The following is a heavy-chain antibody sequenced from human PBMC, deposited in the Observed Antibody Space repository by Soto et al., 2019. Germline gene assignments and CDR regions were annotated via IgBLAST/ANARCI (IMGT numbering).Heavy chain of an antibody. D-gene: IGHD3-10*01. J-gene: IGHJ6*04. CDR2: IYYSGST. CDR3: ARDIRHYYGSGRGMDV. CDR1: GGSISSGGYY. V-gene: IGHV4-31*03. Sequence: QVQLQESGPGLVKPSQTLSLTCTVSGGSISSGGYYWSWIRQHPGKGLEWIGYIYYSGSTYYNPSLKSRVTISVDTSKNQFSLKLSSVTAADTAVYYCARDIRHYYGSGRGMDVWGKGTTVTVSS.